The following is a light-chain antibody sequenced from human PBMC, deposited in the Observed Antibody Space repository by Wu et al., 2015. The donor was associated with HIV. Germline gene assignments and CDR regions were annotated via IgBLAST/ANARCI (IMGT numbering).Light chain of an antibody. V-gene: IGKV1-NL1*01. CDR2: TAS. CDR1: QGISNS. Sequence: DIQMTQSPSSLSASVGDRVTITCRASQGISNSLAWYQQKPGKAPKLLLHTASRLESGVPSRFSGSGSGTDYTLTISSLQPEDFATYYCQHYYNTPYSFGQGTKLEIK. CDR3: QHYYNTPYS. J-gene: IGKJ2*03.